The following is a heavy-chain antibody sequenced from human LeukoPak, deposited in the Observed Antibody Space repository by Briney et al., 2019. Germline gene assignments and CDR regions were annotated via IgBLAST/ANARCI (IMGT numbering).Heavy chain of an antibody. V-gene: IGHV4-39*02. CDR2: IHYTGRA. J-gene: IGHJ4*02. D-gene: IGHD3-22*01. CDR1: GGSISSTTYY. CDR3: ARRGYYDNSGYNFFDH. Sequence: SETLSLTCSVFGGSISSTTYYWVWIRQPPGKGLECIACIHYTGRAYYNPSLKSRATISADTSKNHFSLKLSSVTAADTAVYYCARRGYYDNSGYNFFDHWGQGILVTVSS.